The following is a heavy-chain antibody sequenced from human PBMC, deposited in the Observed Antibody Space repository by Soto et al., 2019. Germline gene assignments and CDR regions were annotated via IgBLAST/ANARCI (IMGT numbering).Heavy chain of an antibody. V-gene: IGHV1-2*02. CDR3: ARGGGVGVAGSAAFDM. J-gene: IGHJ3*02. CDR2: INPATGAA. D-gene: IGHD3-3*01. Sequence: QLHLVQSGAVVKKPGASVTVSCSASGYPVTAYYMHWVRQAPGRGLEWMGGINPATGAAKYTQTFQGRVTIARDTSTSTVFMDLGGLTSEDTAVFYCARGGGVGVAGSAAFDMWGQGTLVTVSS. CDR1: GYPVTAYY.